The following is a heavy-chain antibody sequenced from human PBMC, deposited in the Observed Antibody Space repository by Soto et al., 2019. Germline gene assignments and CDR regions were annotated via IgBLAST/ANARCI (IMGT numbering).Heavy chain of an antibody. D-gene: IGHD3-22*01. CDR1: GFTFSIYA. CDR3: VKGEYYYDSSGYYPFDY. J-gene: IGHJ4*02. Sequence: PGGPLRLSCSASGFTFSIYAMHCVAQAPGKGLEYVSSISTNGGSTDYADSVKGRFTISRDNSENTVYLQMSSLRVEDTAVYYCVKGEYYYDSSGYYPFDYWGQGT. CDR2: ISTNGGST. V-gene: IGHV3-64D*06.